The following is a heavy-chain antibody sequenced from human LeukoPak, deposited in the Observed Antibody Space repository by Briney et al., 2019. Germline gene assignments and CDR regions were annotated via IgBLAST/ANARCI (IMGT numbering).Heavy chain of an antibody. V-gene: IGHV4-34*01. J-gene: IGHJ4*02. CDR3: ARTSTYYDFWSGYPSGFIDY. CDR2: INHSGST. Sequence: SETLSLTCAVYGGSFSGYYWSWIRQPPGKGLEWIGEINHSGSTNYNPSLKSRVTISVDTSKNQFSLKLSSVTAADTAVHYCARTSTYYDFWSGYPSGFIDYWGQGTLVTVSS. CDR1: GGSFSGYY. D-gene: IGHD3-3*01.